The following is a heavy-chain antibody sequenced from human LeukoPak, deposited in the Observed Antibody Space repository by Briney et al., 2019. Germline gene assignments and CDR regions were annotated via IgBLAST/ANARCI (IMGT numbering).Heavy chain of an antibody. CDR2: IYYSGST. V-gene: IGHV4-59*01. CDR1: SGSISSYY. Sequence: SETLSLTCTVSSGSISSYYWSWIRQPPGKGLEWIGHIYYSGSTNYNPSLKSRVTISVDTSKNQFSLKLSSVTAADTAVYYCARQGYSSGSYYFDYWGQGTLVTVSS. D-gene: IGHD6-19*01. J-gene: IGHJ4*02. CDR3: ARQGYSSGSYYFDY.